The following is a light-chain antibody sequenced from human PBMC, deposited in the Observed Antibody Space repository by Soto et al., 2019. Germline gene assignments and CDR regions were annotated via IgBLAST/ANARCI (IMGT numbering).Light chain of an antibody. Sequence: IVFTQCPPTHSFSLGQRGTFSFWASQSVYRGYSAWSQQEPRQAPRVLIHGASSRATGIPDRFSGSGSGTDFTLTINRLEPEDSAVYYCQQYGSSITFGQGTRLEIK. J-gene: IGKJ5*01. V-gene: IGKV3-20*01. CDR2: GAS. CDR3: QQYGSSIT. CDR1: QSVYRGY.